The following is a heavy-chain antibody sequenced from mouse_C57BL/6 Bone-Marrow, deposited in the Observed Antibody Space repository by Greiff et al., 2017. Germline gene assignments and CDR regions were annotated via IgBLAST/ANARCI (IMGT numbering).Heavy chain of an antibody. Sequence: VQLQQPGAELVRPGSSVKLSCKASGYTFTSYWMDWVKQRPGQGLEWIGNIYPSDSETHYNQKFKDKATLTVDKSSSTAYMQLSSLTSEDSAVYYCARPYEGYWYFDVRGTGTTVTVSS. D-gene: IGHD1-1*01. CDR2: IYPSDSET. CDR1: GYTFTSYW. J-gene: IGHJ1*03. CDR3: ARPYEGYWYFDV. V-gene: IGHV1-61*01.